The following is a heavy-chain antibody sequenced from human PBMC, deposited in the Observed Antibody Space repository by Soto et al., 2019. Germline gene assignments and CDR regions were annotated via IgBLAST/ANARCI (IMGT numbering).Heavy chain of an antibody. J-gene: IGHJ6*02. Sequence: EVQLLQSGGGLVQPGGSLRLSCVGSGFTFSRYAMIWVRQTPGKGLEWVSGIGDRGTTTYYADSVKGRFTISRDNSGNTLFLQMNSLSAEDTAVYYCAKDRLGDYYYYGMDVWGQGTTVNVS. D-gene: IGHD4-17*01. CDR3: AKDRLGDYYYYGMDV. CDR2: IGDRGTTT. V-gene: IGHV3-23*01. CDR1: GFTFSRYA.